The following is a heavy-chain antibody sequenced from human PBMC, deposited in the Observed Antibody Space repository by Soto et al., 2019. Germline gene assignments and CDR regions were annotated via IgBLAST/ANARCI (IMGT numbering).Heavy chain of an antibody. CDR1: GGSFSGYY. V-gene: IGHV4-34*01. CDR2: INHSGST. Sequence: PSETLSLTCAVYGGSFSGYYWSWIRQPPGKGLEWIGEINHSGSTNYNPSLKSRVTISVDTSKNQFSLKLSSVTAADTAVYYCAREGIFYYDSSGYYLDYYYYGMDVWGQGTTVTVSS. CDR3: AREGIFYYDSSGYYLDYYYYGMDV. D-gene: IGHD3-22*01. J-gene: IGHJ6*02.